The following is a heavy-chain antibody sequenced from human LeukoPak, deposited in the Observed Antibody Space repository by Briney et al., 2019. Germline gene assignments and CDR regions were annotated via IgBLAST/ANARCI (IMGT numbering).Heavy chain of an antibody. J-gene: IGHJ4*02. Sequence: GGSLRLSCAASGFTFSSYSMNWVRQAPGKGLEWVSSISSSSSCIYYADSVKGRFTISRDNAKNSLYLQMNSLRAEDTAVYYCARDRRCSGGSCYDYWGQGALVTVSS. CDR3: ARDRRCSGGSCYDY. D-gene: IGHD2-15*01. CDR2: ISSSSSCI. CDR1: GFTFSSYS. V-gene: IGHV3-21*01.